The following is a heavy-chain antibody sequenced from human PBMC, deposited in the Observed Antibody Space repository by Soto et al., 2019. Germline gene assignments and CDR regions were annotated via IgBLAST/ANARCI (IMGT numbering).Heavy chain of an antibody. V-gene: IGHV1-8*01. D-gene: IGHD3-3*01. CDR2: MNPNSGNT. CDR1: GYTFTSYD. Sequence: QVQLVQSGAEVKKPGASVKVSCKASGYTFTSYDINWVRQATGQGLEWMGWMNPNSGNTGYAQKFQGRVTMTRNTSISTAYMELSSLRSEDTAVYYCRISETIFGTSGPDYWGQGTLVTVSS. CDR3: RISETIFGTSGPDY. J-gene: IGHJ4*02.